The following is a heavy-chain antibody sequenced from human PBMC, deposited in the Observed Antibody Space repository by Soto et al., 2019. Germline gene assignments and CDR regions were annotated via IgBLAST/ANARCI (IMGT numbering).Heavy chain of an antibody. CDR3: ARDLGNYPFDY. CDR1: GFTFSSYW. V-gene: IGHV3-7*01. J-gene: IGHJ4*02. CDR2: IKQDGSEK. Sequence: GGSLRLSCAASGFTFSSYWMSWVRQAPGKGLEWVANIKQDGSEKYYVDSVKGRFTISRDNAKNSLYLQMNSLRAEDTAVYYYARDLGNYPFDYWGQGTLVTVSS. D-gene: IGHD1-7*01.